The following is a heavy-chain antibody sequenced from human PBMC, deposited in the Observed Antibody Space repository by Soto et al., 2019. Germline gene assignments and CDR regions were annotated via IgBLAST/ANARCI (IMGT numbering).Heavy chain of an antibody. CDR3: ARDLRMKIGSGFGYFDY. V-gene: IGHV1-69*13. J-gene: IGHJ4*02. D-gene: IGHD3-16*01. Sequence: GASVKVSCKASGGTFSSYAISWVRQAPGQGLEWMGGIIPIFGTANYAQKFQGRVTITADESTSTAYMELSSLRSEDTAVYYCARDLRMKIGSGFGYFDYWGQGTLVTAPQ. CDR1: GGTFSSYA. CDR2: IIPIFGTA.